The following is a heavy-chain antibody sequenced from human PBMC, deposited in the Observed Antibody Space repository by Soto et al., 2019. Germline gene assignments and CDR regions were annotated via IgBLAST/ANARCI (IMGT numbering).Heavy chain of an antibody. CDR1: GFTFSDYY. D-gene: IGHD1-26*01. J-gene: IGHJ1*01. CDR2: ISSGGTTI. V-gene: IGHV3-11*01. Sequence: QVQLVESGGGLVKPGGSLRLSCAASGFTFSDYYMSWIRQAPGKGLEWVSYISSGGTTIYYADSVKGRFTISRDNAKNSLFLQMNSLRVEDTAVYYCARDGWSGSAMGHFQDWGQGTLVTVSS. CDR3: ARDGWSGSAMGHFQD.